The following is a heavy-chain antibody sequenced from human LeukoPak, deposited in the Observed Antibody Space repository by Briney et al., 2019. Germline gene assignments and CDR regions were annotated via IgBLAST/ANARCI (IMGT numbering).Heavy chain of an antibody. D-gene: IGHD5-24*01. CDR3: ARHRVRDGYNNGVDY. V-gene: IGHV5-51*01. J-gene: IGHJ4*02. CDR2: IYPGDSDT. CDR1: EYNFTTYW. Sequence: GESLKISCTGFEYNFTTYWIGWVRQMPGKGLEWMGIIYPGDSDTRYSPSFQGQVTISADKSISTAYLQWSSLKASDTAMYYCARHRVRDGYNNGVDYWGQGTLVTVSS.